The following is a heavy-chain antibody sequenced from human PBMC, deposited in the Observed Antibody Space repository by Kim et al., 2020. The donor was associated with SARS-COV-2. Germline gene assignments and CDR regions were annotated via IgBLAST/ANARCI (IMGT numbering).Heavy chain of an antibody. J-gene: IGHJ4*02. CDR3: AKAGVYCGGDCYPEGTGIDY. Sequence: GGSLRLSCAASGFTFSSYAMSWVRQAPGKGLEWVSGISGSGGSTYYADSVKGRFTISRDNSKNTLYLQMNSLRAEDTAIYYCAKAGVYCGGDCYPEGTGIDYWGQGTLVTVSS. V-gene: IGHV3-23*01. CDR1: GFTFSSYA. CDR2: ISGSGGST. D-gene: IGHD2-21*02.